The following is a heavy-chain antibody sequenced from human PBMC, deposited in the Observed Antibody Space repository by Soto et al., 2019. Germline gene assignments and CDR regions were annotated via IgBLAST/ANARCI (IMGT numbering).Heavy chain of an antibody. CDR1: GGSISSGGYS. CDR2: IYHSGST. CDR3: ARDSTSIGGLDY. Sequence: SETLSLTCGVSGGSISSGGYSWSWIRQPPGKGLEWIGYIYHSGSTYYNPSLKSRVTISVDTSKNQFSLKLSSVTAADTAVYYCARDSTSIGGLDYWGQGTLVTVSS. J-gene: IGHJ4*02. D-gene: IGHD3-16*01. V-gene: IGHV4-30-2*05.